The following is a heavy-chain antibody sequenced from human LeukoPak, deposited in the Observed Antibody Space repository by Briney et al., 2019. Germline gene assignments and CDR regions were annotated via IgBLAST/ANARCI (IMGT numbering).Heavy chain of an antibody. CDR1: GFTFSGYW. V-gene: IGHV3-74*01. D-gene: IGHD5-24*01. J-gene: IGHJ4*02. Sequence: GGSLRLSCTASGFTFSGYWMHWVRQVPGKGLVWVSYIKSDGTTTNYADSVKGRFTISRDNAKNTLYLQMHSLRVEDTAVYYCVRESGYTYGLWGQGSLVTVSS. CDR3: VRESGYTYGL. CDR2: IKSDGTTT.